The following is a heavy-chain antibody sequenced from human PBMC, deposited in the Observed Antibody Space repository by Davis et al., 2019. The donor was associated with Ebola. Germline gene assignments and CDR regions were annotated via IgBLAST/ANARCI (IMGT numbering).Heavy chain of an antibody. V-gene: IGHV3-30*04. J-gene: IGHJ3*02. CDR2: ISYDGSDK. Sequence: PGGSLRLSCAASGFTFSSYAMHWVRQAPGKGLEWVAVISYDGSDKYYGDSVKGRFTISRDNSKKTPYLQMKSLRAEDTAVYYCAKSRAGLDAFDIWGQGTMVTVSS. CDR1: GFTFSSYA. CDR3: AKSRAGLDAFDI.